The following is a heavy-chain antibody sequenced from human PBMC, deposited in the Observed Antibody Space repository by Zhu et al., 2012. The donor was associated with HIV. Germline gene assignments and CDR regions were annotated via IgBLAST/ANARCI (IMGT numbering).Heavy chain of an antibody. CDR2: INHSGST. Sequence: QVQLQQWGAGLLKPSETLSLTCAVYGGSFSGYYWSWIRQPPGKGLEWIGEINHSGSTNYNPSLKSRVTISVDTSKNQFSLKLSSVTAADTAVYYCARHDKIAAAVYWGQGNPGHRLL. CDR3: ARHDKIAAAVY. J-gene: IGHJ4*02. D-gene: IGHD6-13*01. V-gene: IGHV4-34*01. CDR1: GGSFSGYY.